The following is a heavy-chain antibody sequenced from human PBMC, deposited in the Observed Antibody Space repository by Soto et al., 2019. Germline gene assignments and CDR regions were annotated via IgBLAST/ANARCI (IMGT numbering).Heavy chain of an antibody. V-gene: IGHV3-30*18. Sequence: VVSLILSCAASGFTFTSHFMHLVRPAPGQGLEWVAVISYDGTYKYYAGPVKGRFTISRDSSKNTVDLHMNSLRAEDTAVYFCAKGFVDYGDYENFYYYGMDVWGQGTTVTVSS. CDR3: AKGFVDYGDYENFYYYGMDV. D-gene: IGHD4-17*01. CDR1: GFTFTSHF. CDR2: ISYDGTYK. J-gene: IGHJ6*02.